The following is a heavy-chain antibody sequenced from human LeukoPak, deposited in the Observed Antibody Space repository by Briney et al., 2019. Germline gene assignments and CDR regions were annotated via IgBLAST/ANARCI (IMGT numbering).Heavy chain of an antibody. D-gene: IGHD1-7*01. J-gene: IGHJ6*02. V-gene: IGHV3-30*04. CDR2: MSDDGRKE. CDR3: SRAVLELQRQRGHYFYGLDV. CDR1: GFTFSSYA. Sequence: GRSLRLSCAVSGFTFSSYAMHWVRQAPGKGLEWVALMSDDGRKEYYADSVKGRFTISRDNSKSTLYLQMNSLRAEDTAVYYCSRAVLELQRQRGHYFYGLDVWGRGTTVTVSS.